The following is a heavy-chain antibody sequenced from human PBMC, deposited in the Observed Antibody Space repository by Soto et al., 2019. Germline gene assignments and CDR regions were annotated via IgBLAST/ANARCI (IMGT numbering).Heavy chain of an antibody. D-gene: IGHD1-26*01. Sequence: QVQLVRSGAEVKKPGASVKVSCKASGYTFTSYGISWVRQAPGQGLEWMGWISAYNGNTNYAQKLQGRVTMTTDTSTSTADMELRSLRSDDTAVYYCASESLGRSWFDPWGQGTLVTVSS. V-gene: IGHV1-18*01. J-gene: IGHJ5*02. CDR1: GYTFTSYG. CDR3: ASESLGRSWFDP. CDR2: ISAYNGNT.